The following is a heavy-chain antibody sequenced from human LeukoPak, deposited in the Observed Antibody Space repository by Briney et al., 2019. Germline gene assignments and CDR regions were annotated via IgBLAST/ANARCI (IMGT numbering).Heavy chain of an antibody. CDR2: ISSSGSTI. CDR3: ARSLVVGATYPYH. D-gene: IGHD1-26*01. J-gene: IGHJ5*02. CDR1: GFTFSSYE. V-gene: IGHV3-48*03. Sequence: GGSLRLSCAASGFTFSSYEMNWVRQAPGKGLEWVSYISSSGSTIYYADSVKGRFTISRDNAKNSLYLQLNSLRAEDTAAYYCARSLVVGATYPYHWGQGTLVTVSS.